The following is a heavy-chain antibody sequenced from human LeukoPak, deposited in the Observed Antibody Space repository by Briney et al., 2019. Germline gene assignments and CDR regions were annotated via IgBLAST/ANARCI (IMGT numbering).Heavy chain of an antibody. CDR1: GYTFTGYY. Sequence: ASVKVSCKASGYTFTGYYMHWVRQAPGQGLEWMGWINPNSGGTNYAQKFQGRVTMTRDTSISTAYMELSRLRSDDTAVYYCARDLGEMATTNEYYFDYWGQGTLVTVSS. J-gene: IGHJ4*02. CDR3: ARDLGEMATTNEYYFDY. V-gene: IGHV1-2*02. CDR2: INPNSGGT. D-gene: IGHD5-24*01.